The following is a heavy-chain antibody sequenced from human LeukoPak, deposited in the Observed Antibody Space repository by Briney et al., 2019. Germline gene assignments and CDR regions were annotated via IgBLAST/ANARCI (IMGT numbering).Heavy chain of an antibody. V-gene: IGHV1-69*13. D-gene: IGHD5-12*01. CDR1: GGTFSSYA. J-gene: IGHJ4*02. CDR2: IIPIFGTA. CDR3: ARGPIVATIYFDY. Sequence: SVKVSCKASGGTFSSYAMSWVRQAPGQGLEWMGGIIPIFGTANYAQKFQGRVTITADESTSTAYMELSSLRSEDTAVYYCARGPIVATIYFDYWGQGTLVTVSS.